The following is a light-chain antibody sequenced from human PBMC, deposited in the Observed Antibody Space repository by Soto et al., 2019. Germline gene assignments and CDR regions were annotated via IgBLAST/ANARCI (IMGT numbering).Light chain of an antibody. Sequence: ETLLNQPPCTLHRPKGERCTLFGMASQSFSSNYLAWYQQKPGQAPRLLIYGASSRATGIPDRFSGSGSGTDFTLTISRLEPEDFAVYYCQQYDTSTPTFGPGTKVDIK. CDR1: QSFSSNY. J-gene: IGKJ1*01. V-gene: IGKV3-20*01. CDR3: QQYDTSTPT. CDR2: GAS.